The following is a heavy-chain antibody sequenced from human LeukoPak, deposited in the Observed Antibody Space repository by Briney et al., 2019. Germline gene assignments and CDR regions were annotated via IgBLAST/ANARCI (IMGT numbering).Heavy chain of an antibody. CDR3: ANYCSSSSCHIRRAFDI. V-gene: IGHV4-39*01. CDR1: DGSISSSSYY. Sequence: ASETLSLTCTVSDGSISSSSYYWGWIRQPPGKGLEWIGTIYYSGSTYYSPSLKSRVAISVDTSKNQFSLKLSSVTAADTAVYYCANYCSSSSCHIRRAFDIWGQGTMVTVSS. CDR2: IYYSGST. D-gene: IGHD2-2*02. J-gene: IGHJ3*02.